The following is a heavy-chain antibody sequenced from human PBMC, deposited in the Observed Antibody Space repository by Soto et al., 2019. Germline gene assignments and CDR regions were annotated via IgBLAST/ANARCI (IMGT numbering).Heavy chain of an antibody. Sequence: QPGGSLRLSCAASGFTFSSYAMHWVRQAPGKGLEWVAVISYDGSNKYYADSVKGRFTISRDNSKNTLYLQMNSLRAEDTAVYYCARGRPYAVTTDYYYYGMDVWGQGTTVTVSS. J-gene: IGHJ6*02. CDR1: GFTFSSYA. V-gene: IGHV3-30-3*01. CDR2: ISYDGSNK. D-gene: IGHD4-4*01. CDR3: ARGRPYAVTTDYYYYGMDV.